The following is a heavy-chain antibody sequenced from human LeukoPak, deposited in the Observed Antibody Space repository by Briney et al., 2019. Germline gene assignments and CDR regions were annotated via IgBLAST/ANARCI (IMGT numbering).Heavy chain of an antibody. CDR3: ARGAAAGFGYYYYYMDV. J-gene: IGHJ6*03. V-gene: IGHV3-20*04. CDR1: GFTFDDYG. Sequence: GGSLRLSCAASGFTFDDYGMSWVRQAPGKGLEWVSGINWNGGSTGYADSVKGRFTISRDNAKNSLYLQMNSLRAEDTALYYCARGAAAGFGYYYYYMDVWGKGTTVTVSS. D-gene: IGHD6-13*01. CDR2: INWNGGST.